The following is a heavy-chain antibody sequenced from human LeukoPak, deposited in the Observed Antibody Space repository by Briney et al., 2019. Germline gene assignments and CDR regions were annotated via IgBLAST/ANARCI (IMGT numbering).Heavy chain of an antibody. CDR2: INSDGSRA. D-gene: IGHD6-19*01. J-gene: IGHJ4*02. V-gene: IGHV3-74*01. CDR1: EFTLSHYW. CDR3: ARDSGGQWLVLFDY. Sequence: PGGSLRLSCVASEFTLSHYWMHWVRQAPGKGLEWVSRINSDGSRADYADSVKGRCTISRDNAKNTVYLQMDSLRAEDTAVYYCARDSGGQWLVLFDYWGQGTLVTVAS.